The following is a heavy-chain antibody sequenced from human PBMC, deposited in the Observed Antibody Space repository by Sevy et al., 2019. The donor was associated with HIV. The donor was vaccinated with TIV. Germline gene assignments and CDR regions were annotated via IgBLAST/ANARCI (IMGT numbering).Heavy chain of an antibody. V-gene: IGHV3-23*01. Sequence: GGSLRLSCAASGFTFSSYAMSWVRQAPGKGLEWVSGISASGISKYYAGSVKGRFTISRDNSKNTLDLQMNSLRAEDTDDYSSAKDRGAINNHNLSFDIWGHGTLVTVSS. CDR2: ISASGISK. D-gene: IGHD3-10*01. CDR3: AKDRGAINNHNLSFDI. J-gene: IGHJ4*03. CDR1: GFTFSSYA.